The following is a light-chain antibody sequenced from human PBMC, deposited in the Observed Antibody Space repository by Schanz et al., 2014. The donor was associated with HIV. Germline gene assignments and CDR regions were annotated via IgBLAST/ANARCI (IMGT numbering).Light chain of an antibody. Sequence: EVVLTQSPGTLSLSPGERATLSCRASESDSSSQLAWYQRRPGQAPRLLIYGVSIRATGIPDRFSGSGSGTDFTLTISRLEPEDFAVYFCQQYGDSSRWTFGQGTKVEI. V-gene: IGKV3-20*01. J-gene: IGKJ1*01. CDR3: QQYGDSSRWT. CDR1: ESDSSSQ. CDR2: GVS.